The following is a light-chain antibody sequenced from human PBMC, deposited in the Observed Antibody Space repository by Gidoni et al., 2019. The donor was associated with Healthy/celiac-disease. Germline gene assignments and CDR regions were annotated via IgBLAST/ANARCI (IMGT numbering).Light chain of an antibody. CDR1: NLGRKS. J-gene: IGLJ3*02. V-gene: IGLV3-21*02. CDR2: DDS. Sequence: SYVLTQTPSVAVAPGQTARITCGGNNLGRKSVHWYQQKPGQAPVLVVSDDSDRPSGIPERFSGSNSGNTATLTISRVEAGDEADYYCQVWDSSSDRLWVFGGGTKLTVL. CDR3: QVWDSSSDRLWV.